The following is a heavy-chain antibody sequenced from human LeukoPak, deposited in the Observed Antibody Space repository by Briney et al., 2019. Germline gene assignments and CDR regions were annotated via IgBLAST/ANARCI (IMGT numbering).Heavy chain of an antibody. CDR3: ATLISRWNHDAFDI. CDR1: DGSFSGYY. J-gene: IGHJ3*02. Sequence: SETLSLTCAVYDGSFSGYYWSWIRQPPGKGLEWIGEINHSGSTNYNPSLKSRVTISVDTSKNQFSLKLSSVTAADTAVYYCATLISRWNHDAFDIWGQGTMVTVSS. D-gene: IGHD1-1*01. V-gene: IGHV4-34*01. CDR2: INHSGST.